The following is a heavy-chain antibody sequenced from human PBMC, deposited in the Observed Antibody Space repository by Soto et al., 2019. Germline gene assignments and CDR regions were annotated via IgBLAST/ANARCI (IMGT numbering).Heavy chain of an antibody. CDR1: GGSISSGGYY. Sequence: PSETLSLTCTVSGGSISSGGYYWSWIRQHPGKGLEWIGYIYYSGSTYYNPSLKSRVTISVDTSKNQFSLKLSSVTAADTAVYYCARSMVRGVTITLGFDPWGQGTLVTVSS. CDR2: IYYSGST. D-gene: IGHD3-10*01. CDR3: ARSMVRGVTITLGFDP. V-gene: IGHV4-31*03. J-gene: IGHJ5*02.